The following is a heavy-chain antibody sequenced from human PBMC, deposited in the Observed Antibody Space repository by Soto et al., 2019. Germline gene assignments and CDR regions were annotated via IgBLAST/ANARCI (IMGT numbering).Heavy chain of an antibody. Sequence: PGESLKISCKGSGYSFTSYWIGWVRQMPGKGLEWMGIIYPGDSDTRYSPSFQGQVTISADKSISTAYLQWSSLKASDTAMYYCARRRYTVAGTHSYFQHWGQGTLVTVSS. D-gene: IGHD6-19*01. CDR2: IYPGDSDT. CDR3: ARRRYTVAGTHSYFQH. CDR1: GYSFTSYW. V-gene: IGHV5-51*01. J-gene: IGHJ1*01.